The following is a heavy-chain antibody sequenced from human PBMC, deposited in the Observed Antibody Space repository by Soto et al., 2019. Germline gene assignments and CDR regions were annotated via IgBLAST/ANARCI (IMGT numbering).Heavy chain of an antibody. D-gene: IGHD1-26*01. CDR1: GYSISSSNW. CDR2: IYYSGTT. V-gene: IGHV4-28*01. J-gene: IGHJ4*02. CDR3: ARREIQGPIDY. Sequence: QVQLQESGPGLVKPSDTLSLTCAVSGYSISSSNWCGWIRQPPGKGLEWIGYIYYSGTTYYNPSLKSRVPMSVDTSKNHFSLRLTSVTAVDTAVYYCARREIQGPIDYWGQGTLVTVSS.